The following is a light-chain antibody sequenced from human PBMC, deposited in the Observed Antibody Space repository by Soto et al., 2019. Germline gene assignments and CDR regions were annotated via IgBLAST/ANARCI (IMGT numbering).Light chain of an antibody. CDR1: QTVYSGY. Sequence: EIVLTQSPGTLSLSPGERATLSCRATQTVYSGYLAWYQQKPGQAPRILIYEASIRATGIPDRFSGTGSGTYFTLTISGLEPEEFAVYYYQQYGYAAPLTFGQGTKEEIK. J-gene: IGKJ1*01. V-gene: IGKV3-20*01. CDR2: EAS. CDR3: QQYGYAAPLT.